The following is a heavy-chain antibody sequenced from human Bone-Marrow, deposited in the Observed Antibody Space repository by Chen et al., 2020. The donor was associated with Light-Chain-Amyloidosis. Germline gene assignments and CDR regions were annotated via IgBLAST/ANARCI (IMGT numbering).Heavy chain of an antibody. Sequence: QVQLQESGPGLVKPSQTLSLTCSVSGGSIDSGGYYWSWIRQPPGKGLEWIGFIDYSWSSYYNPSLQSRVTISIDTSKKEFSLRLSSVTAADTAVYYCARDRYSTTPWDYSSGMDVWGQGTTVTVSS. D-gene: IGHD1-1*01. CDR3: ARDRYSTTPWDYSSGMDV. CDR1: GGSIDSGGYY. J-gene: IGHJ6*02. V-gene: IGHV4-31*03. CDR2: IDYSWSS.